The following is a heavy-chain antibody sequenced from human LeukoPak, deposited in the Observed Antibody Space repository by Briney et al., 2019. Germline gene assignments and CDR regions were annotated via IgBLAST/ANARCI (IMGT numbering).Heavy chain of an antibody. J-gene: IGHJ4*02. D-gene: IGHD3-10*01. CDR2: ISSSSSYI. CDR3: ASYFYGSGTSFGY. Sequence: GGSLRLSCAASGFTFSSYSMNWVRQAPGKGLEWVSSISSSSSYIYYADSVKGRFTISRDNAKNSLFLQMNNLRAEDAAVYFCASYFYGSGTSFGYWGQGTLVTVSS. V-gene: IGHV3-21*06. CDR1: GFTFSSYS.